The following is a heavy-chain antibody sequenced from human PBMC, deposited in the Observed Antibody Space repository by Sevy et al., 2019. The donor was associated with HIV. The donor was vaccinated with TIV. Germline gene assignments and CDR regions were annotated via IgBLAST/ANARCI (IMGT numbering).Heavy chain of an antibody. V-gene: IGHV4-31*03. Sequence: SETLSLTCTVSGGSISSLNYYWSWIRQHPGKGLEWIGYISYSGRTNDNPSLKRRITISVDTAKNKFSLRLSSVTAADTAVYYCARANAYLTSDAFDIWGQGTMVTVSS. D-gene: IGHD1-26*01. CDR2: ISYSGRT. J-gene: IGHJ3*02. CDR3: ARANAYLTSDAFDI. CDR1: GGSISSLNYY.